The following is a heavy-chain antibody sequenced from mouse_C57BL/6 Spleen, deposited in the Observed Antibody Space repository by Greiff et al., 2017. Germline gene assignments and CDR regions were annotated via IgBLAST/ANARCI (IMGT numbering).Heavy chain of an antibody. V-gene: IGHV1-63*01. CDR1: GYTFTNYW. D-gene: IGHD1-1*01. CDR3: ARLATVVAMDY. CDR2: IYPGGGYT. J-gene: IGHJ4*01. Sequence: QVQLKQSGAELVRPGPSVKMSCKASGYTFTNYWIGWAKQRPGHGLEWIGDIYPGGGYTNYNEKFNGKATMTADKSSSTAYMQFSRLTSEDSSIYYCARLATVVAMDYWGQGTSVTVSS.